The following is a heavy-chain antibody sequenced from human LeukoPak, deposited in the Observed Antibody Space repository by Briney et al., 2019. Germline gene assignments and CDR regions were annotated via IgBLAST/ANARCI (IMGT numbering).Heavy chain of an antibody. CDR3: ARRRYYDSSGYLE. CDR2: IYYSGRT. D-gene: IGHD3-22*01. Sequence: SETLSLTCTIFGDSFSRSDSYWDWNRQPPGKGLDWIGTIYYSGRTYYSPSLKSPVTLSVDMSNNQFSLTLSSVTAADTALYFCARRRYYDSSGYLEWGQGTLVTVSS. J-gene: IGHJ1*01. CDR1: GDSFSRSDSY. V-gene: IGHV4-39*01.